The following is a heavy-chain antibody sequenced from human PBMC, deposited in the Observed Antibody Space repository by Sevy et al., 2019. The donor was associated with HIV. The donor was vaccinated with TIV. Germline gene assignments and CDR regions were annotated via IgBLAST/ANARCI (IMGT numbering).Heavy chain of an antibody. Sequence: SETLSLTCTVSGGSITSLYWNWIRQPPGKGLKWIANIYYNGQLNYNPSLKSRVTLSLYTSKNQFSLRLSSVTAADTAMYYCAGENAWGRGYSWGQGTLVTVSS. J-gene: IGHJ4*02. CDR3: AGENAWGRGYS. V-gene: IGHV4-59*08. CDR2: IYYNGQL. CDR1: GGSITSLY. D-gene: IGHD1-26*01.